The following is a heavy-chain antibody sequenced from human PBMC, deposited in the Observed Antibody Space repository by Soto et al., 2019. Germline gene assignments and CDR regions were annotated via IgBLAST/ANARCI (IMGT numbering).Heavy chain of an antibody. D-gene: IGHD4-17*01. Sequence: EVQLVESGGELVQPGGSLRLSCAASGFNFPTYAMNWVRQAPGKGLEWLSFIHMTHNVIFYADSVRGRFTISRDNAKDSLYLQMNSLRVEDTAVSYCVSDPDGDSDFDYWGQGTLVTVSS. V-gene: IGHV3-48*01. CDR2: IHMTHNVI. J-gene: IGHJ4*02. CDR3: VSDPDGDSDFDY. CDR1: GFNFPTYA.